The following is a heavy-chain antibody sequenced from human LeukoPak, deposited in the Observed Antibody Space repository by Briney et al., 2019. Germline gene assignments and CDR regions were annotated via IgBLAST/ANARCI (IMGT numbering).Heavy chain of an antibody. V-gene: IGHV3-21*04. CDR1: GFTFSSYS. J-gene: IGHJ4*02. D-gene: IGHD6-13*01. CDR2: ISSSSSYM. Sequence: PGGSLRLSCAASGFTFSSYSMNWVRQAPGKGLEWVSSISSSSSYMYYADSVKGRFTISRDNSQNTLYLQMNSLRAEDTAVYYCAKVPKGGYFDYWGQGTLVTVSP. CDR3: AKVPKGGYFDY.